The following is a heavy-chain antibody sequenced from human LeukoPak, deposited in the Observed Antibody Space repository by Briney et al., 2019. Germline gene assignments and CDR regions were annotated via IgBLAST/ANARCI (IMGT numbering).Heavy chain of an antibody. D-gene: IGHD3-3*01. Sequence: GGSLRLSCAASGFTFSSYAMGWVRQAPGKGLEWVSSISGSGDYTYYADSVKGRFTISRDNSKNTLYLQMNSMRAEDTAVYYCARDGMGRITIFGVEQDYYYYMDVWGKGTTVTVSS. CDR3: ARDGMGRITIFGVEQDYYYYMDV. CDR2: ISGSGDYT. V-gene: IGHV3-23*01. J-gene: IGHJ6*03. CDR1: GFTFSSYA.